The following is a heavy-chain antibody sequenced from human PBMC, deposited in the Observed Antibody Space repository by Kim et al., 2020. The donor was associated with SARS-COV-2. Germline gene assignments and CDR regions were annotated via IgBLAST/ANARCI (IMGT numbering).Heavy chain of an antibody. CDR3: ARGGDIVATIAEILDY. D-gene: IGHD5-12*01. CDR1: GFTFSSYG. Sequence: GGSLRLSCAASGFTFSSYGMHWVRQAPGKGLEWVAVIWYDGSNKYDADSVKGRFTISRDNSKNTLYLQMNSLRAEDTAVYYCARGGDIVATIAEILDYWGQGTLVTVSS. CDR2: IWYDGSNK. J-gene: IGHJ4*02. V-gene: IGHV3-33*01.